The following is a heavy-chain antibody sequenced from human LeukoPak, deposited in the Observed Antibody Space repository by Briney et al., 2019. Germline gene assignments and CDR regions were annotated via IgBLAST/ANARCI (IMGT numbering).Heavy chain of an antibody. CDR2: LDYDGRNA. Sequence: GSLRLSCAASGFTFSSSGMHWVRQAPGKGLEWVAFLDYDGRNAFYADSVKGRFTISRDNSKNTLYLQMGSLRAEDMAVYYCARGSRNHYDGSGYYHYWGQGTLVTVSS. J-gene: IGHJ4*02. D-gene: IGHD3-22*01. CDR1: GFTFSSSG. V-gene: IGHV3-30*02. CDR3: ARGSRNHYDGSGYYHY.